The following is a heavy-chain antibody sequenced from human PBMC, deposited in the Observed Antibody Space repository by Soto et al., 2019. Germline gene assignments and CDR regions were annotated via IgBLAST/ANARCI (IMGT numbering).Heavy chain of an antibody. V-gene: IGHV4-34*01. D-gene: IGHD3-3*01. CDR1: GGSFSGYY. J-gene: IGHJ6*03. Sequence: LSLTCAVYGGSFSGYYWSWIRQPPGKGLEWIGEINHSGSTNYNPSLKSRVTISVDTSKNQFSLKLSSVTAADTAVYYCARVPLRITIFGVVPRGGYMDVWGKGTTVTVSS. CDR2: INHSGST. CDR3: ARVPLRITIFGVVPRGGYMDV.